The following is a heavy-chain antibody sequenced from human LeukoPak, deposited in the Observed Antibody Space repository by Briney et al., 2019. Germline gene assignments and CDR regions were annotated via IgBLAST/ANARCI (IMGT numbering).Heavy chain of an antibody. Sequence: ASVKVSCKASGYTFTGYGISWVRQAPGQGLEWMGWISAYNGNTNYAQKLQGRVTMTTDTSTSTAYMELRSLRSDDTAVYYCARNYGDYWEGVGYFDYWGQGTLVTVSS. J-gene: IGHJ4*02. D-gene: IGHD4-17*01. CDR2: ISAYNGNT. CDR1: GYTFTGYG. V-gene: IGHV1-18*01. CDR3: ARNYGDYWEGVGYFDY.